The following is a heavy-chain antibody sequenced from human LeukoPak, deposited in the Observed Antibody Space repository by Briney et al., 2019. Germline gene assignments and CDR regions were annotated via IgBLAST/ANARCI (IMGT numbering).Heavy chain of an antibody. CDR2: INTNSVVT. Sequence: GASVKVSCKASGYTFTGYYIYWVRQAPGQGPEWLGWINTNSVVTNYAQKFQGRVTLTRDTSISTVYMVLSRLRSDDTAVYYCARDTGFPFFDYWGQGTLVTVPS. CDR1: GYTFTGYY. J-gene: IGHJ4*01. V-gene: IGHV1-2*02. CDR3: ARDTGFPFFDY.